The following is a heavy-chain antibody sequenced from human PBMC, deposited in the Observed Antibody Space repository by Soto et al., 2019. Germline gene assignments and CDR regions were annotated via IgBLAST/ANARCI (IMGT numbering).Heavy chain of an antibody. CDR3: ATAPGPY. Sequence: PSETLSLTCAVSGGSISSGGYSWSWIRQPPGKGLEWIGYIYHSGSTYYNPSLKSRVTISVDRSKNQFSLKLSSVTVADTAVYYCATAPGPYWGQGTLVTVSS. V-gene: IGHV4-30-2*01. CDR1: GGSISSGGYS. J-gene: IGHJ4*02. CDR2: IYHSGST.